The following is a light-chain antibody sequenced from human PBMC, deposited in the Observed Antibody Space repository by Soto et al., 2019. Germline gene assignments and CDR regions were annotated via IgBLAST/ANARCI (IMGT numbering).Light chain of an antibody. CDR1: QSISNW. CDR2: HAS. CDR3: QQYKNWPPIT. Sequence: DIRMTQSPSTLPASVGDRVTITCRASQSISNWLAWYQQKPGTAXKLXXYHASTLESGVPSRFSGSGSGTEFTLTISSLQSEDFAVYDGQQYKNWPPITFGQGTRLEI. V-gene: IGKV1-5*01. J-gene: IGKJ5*01.